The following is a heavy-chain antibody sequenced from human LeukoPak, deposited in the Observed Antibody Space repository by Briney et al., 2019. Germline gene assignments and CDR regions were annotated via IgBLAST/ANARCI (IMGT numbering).Heavy chain of an antibody. D-gene: IGHD6-13*01. CDR2: INPSGGST. CDR3: ARDSGKKQQLDYFVC. J-gene: IGHJ4*02. V-gene: IGHV1-46*01. Sequence: GASVKLSCKASGYTFTSYYMHWVRQAPGQGLEWMGIINPSGGSTNYTHKFQGRVAMTRDTSTSTVYMELSSLRSEDTAVYYCARDSGKKQQLDYFVCWGQGSMVTDSS. CDR1: GYTFTSYY.